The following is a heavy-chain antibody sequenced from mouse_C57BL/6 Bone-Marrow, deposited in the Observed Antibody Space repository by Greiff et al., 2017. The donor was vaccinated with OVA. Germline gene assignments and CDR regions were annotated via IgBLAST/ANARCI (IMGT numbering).Heavy chain of an antibody. CDR2: IWTGGGT. Sequence: VQRVESGPGLVAPSQSLSITCTVSGFSLTSYAISWVRQPPGKGLEWLGVIWTGGGTNSTSALKSRLSISKDNSKSQVFLKMNSLQTDDTARYYCARNPYGSSSYWYFDVWGTGTTVTVSS. D-gene: IGHD1-1*01. V-gene: IGHV2-9-1*01. CDR3: ARNPYGSSSYWYFDV. CDR1: GFSLTSYA. J-gene: IGHJ1*03.